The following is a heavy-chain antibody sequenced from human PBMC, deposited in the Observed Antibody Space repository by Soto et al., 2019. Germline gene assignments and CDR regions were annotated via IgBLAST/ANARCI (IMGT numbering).Heavy chain of an antibody. D-gene: IGHD1-26*01. CDR2: ISSNGGST. J-gene: IGHJ3*02. V-gene: IGHV3-64*01. Sequence: GGSLRLSCAASGFTLSSYAMHWVRQAPGKGLEYVSAISSNGGSTYYANSVKGRFTISRDNSKNTLYLQMGSLRAEDMAVYYCARERLNYSGFAFDIWGQGTMVTVSS. CDR3: ARERLNYSGFAFDI. CDR1: GFTLSSYA.